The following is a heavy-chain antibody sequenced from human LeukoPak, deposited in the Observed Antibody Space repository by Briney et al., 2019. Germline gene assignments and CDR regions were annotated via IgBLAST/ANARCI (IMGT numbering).Heavy chain of an antibody. V-gene: IGHV4-61*01. D-gene: IGHD5-18*01. CDR1: GGSVSSGSYY. CDR3: ARDDRGDTALDY. Sequence: KSSETLSLTCTVSGGSVSSGSYYWSWIRQPPGKGLEWIGYIYYSGSTNYNPSLKSRVTISVDTPKNQFSLRLSSVTAADTAVYYCARDDRGDTALDYWGQGTLVTVSS. CDR2: IYYSGST. J-gene: IGHJ4*02.